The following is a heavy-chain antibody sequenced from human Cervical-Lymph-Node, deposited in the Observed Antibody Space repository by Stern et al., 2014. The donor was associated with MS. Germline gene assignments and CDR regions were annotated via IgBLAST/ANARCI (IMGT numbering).Heavy chain of an antibody. Sequence: EVQLVESGRGLAQPGGSLRLSCTAFGFTFSHYSMHWVRQAPGKGLEWLSCISGSSSTIYYADSVKGRFTISRDNAKDSLYLQMNSLRAEDTAVYYCARDDTGGAPLHYWGQGTLVTVST. CDR2: ISGSSSTI. CDR1: GFTFSHYS. J-gene: IGHJ4*02. D-gene: IGHD3-16*01. V-gene: IGHV3-48*01. CDR3: ARDDTGGAPLHY.